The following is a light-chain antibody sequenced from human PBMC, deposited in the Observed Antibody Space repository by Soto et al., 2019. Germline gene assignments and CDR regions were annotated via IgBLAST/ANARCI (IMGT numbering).Light chain of an antibody. Sequence: QSDLTQPPSASGTPGQRVTISCSGSSSNIGSNYVYWYDQLPGTAPKLLIFMNTQRPSGVPDRFSGSKSGTSASLAISGLRPADEADYYCATWDDSLSAWVFGGGTKLTVL. CDR1: SSNIGSNY. CDR3: ATWDDSLSAWV. V-gene: IGLV1-47*01. J-gene: IGLJ3*02. CDR2: MNT.